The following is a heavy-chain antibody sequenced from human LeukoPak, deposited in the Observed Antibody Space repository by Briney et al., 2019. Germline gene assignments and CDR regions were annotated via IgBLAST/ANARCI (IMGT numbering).Heavy chain of an antibody. Sequence: PGGSLRLSCAASGFIFNDYGMSWVRQAPGKGLEWVSGINWSGGRTGYGDSLKGRFTISRDNAKNTLYLQMNSLRAEDTALYYCARDLTRTDNWGQGTLVTVSS. CDR2: INWSGGRT. CDR1: GFIFNDYG. D-gene: IGHD1/OR15-1a*01. CDR3: ARDLTRTDN. V-gene: IGHV3-20*04. J-gene: IGHJ4*02.